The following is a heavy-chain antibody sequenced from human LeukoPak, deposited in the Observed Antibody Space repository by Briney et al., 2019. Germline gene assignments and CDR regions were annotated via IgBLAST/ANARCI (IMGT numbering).Heavy chain of an antibody. CDR3: ASRLEVDYDFWSGYYP. CDR1: GFTFSSYA. D-gene: IGHD3-3*01. V-gene: IGHV3-48*01. Sequence: PGGSLRLSCAASGFTFSSYAMNWVRQAPGKGLEWVSYISSSSSTIYYADSVKGRFTISRDNAKNSLYLQMNSLRAEDTAVYYCASRLEVDYDFWSGYYPWGQGTLVTVSS. J-gene: IGHJ5*02. CDR2: ISSSSSTI.